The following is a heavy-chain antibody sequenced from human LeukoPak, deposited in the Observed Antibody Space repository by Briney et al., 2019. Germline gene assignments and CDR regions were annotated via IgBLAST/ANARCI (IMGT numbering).Heavy chain of an antibody. D-gene: IGHD2-15*01. Sequence: GGSLRLSCAASGFTFSNAWMSWVRQAPGKGLEWVANIKQDGSEKNYVDSVKGRFTISRDNAKNSLYLQMNSLRAEDTAVYYCATEPGYCSGGNCYFWFDPWGQGTLVTVSS. CDR3: ATEPGYCSGGNCYFWFDP. CDR1: GFTFSNAW. J-gene: IGHJ5*02. CDR2: IKQDGSEK. V-gene: IGHV3-7*04.